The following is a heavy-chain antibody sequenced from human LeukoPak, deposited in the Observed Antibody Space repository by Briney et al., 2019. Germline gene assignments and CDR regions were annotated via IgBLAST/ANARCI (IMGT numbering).Heavy chain of an antibody. CDR1: GGTFSSYA. Sequence: SVKVSCKASGGTFSSYAISWVRQAPGQGLEWMGGIIPIIGTANYAQKFQGRVTITTDESTSTAYMELSSLRSEDTAVYYCARKPKGYDFWSGYYDYWGQGTLVTVSS. J-gene: IGHJ4*02. V-gene: IGHV1-69*05. CDR3: ARKPKGYDFWSGYYDY. CDR2: IIPIIGTA. D-gene: IGHD3-3*01.